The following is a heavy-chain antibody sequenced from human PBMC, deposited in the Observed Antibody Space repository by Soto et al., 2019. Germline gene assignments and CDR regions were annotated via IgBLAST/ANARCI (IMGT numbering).Heavy chain of an antibody. CDR2: IYPGDSDT. D-gene: IGHD5-12*01. Sequence: EVQLVQSGAEVKKPGESLKISCKGSGYSFTSYWIGWVRQMPGKGLEWMGIIYPGDSDTRYSPSFQGQVTISADKSISTAYLQWSSLKASDTAMYYCARQRWLQSNYYYYGMDVWGQGTTVTVSS. CDR1: GYSFTSYW. CDR3: ARQRWLQSNYYYYGMDV. V-gene: IGHV5-51*01. J-gene: IGHJ6*02.